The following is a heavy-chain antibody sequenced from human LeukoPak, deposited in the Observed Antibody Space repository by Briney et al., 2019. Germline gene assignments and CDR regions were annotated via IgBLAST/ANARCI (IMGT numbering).Heavy chain of an antibody. D-gene: IGHD2-2*01. CDR2: IKQDGSEK. V-gene: IGHV3-7*01. J-gene: IGHJ3*02. Sequence: PGGSLSLSCAASGFTFSSYWISWVRQPPGKGLEWVANIKQDGSEKYYVDSVQGRFTISRDNAKNSLYLQMNSLRGEDTAVYYCARDLRVDCSSTSCYFADGFDMWGQGTMVTVSS. CDR3: ARDLRVDCSSTSCYFADGFDM. CDR1: GFTFSSYW.